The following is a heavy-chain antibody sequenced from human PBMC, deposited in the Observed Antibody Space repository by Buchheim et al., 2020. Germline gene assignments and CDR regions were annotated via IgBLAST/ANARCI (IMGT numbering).Heavy chain of an antibody. CDR2: INHSGTT. Sequence: QVQLQESGPGLVKPAGTLSLTCGVSGDSISSTDWWNWVRQPPGKGLEWIGEINHSGTTNYSPSLKSRVTMSVDKSKKQFSLNLSSVTAADTAVYYCARNFGLGGTDVWGRGTT. CDR1: GDSISSTDW. D-gene: IGHD3-16*01. J-gene: IGHJ6*02. V-gene: IGHV4-4*02. CDR3: ARNFGLGGTDV.